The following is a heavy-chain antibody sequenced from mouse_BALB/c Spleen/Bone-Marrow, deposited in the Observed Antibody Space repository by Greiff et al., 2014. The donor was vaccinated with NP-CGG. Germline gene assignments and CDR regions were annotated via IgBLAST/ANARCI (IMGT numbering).Heavy chain of an antibody. D-gene: IGHD1-1*01. CDR3: ARSYYGNYYAMDY. V-gene: IGHV1-67*01. CDR2: ISTYSGNT. CDR1: GYTFTDYA. Sequence: QLQLQQPGPELVRPGVSVKISCKGPGYTFTDYAMHWVKQSHAKSLEWIGVISTYSGNTNYNQKFKGKATMTVDKSSSTAYMELARLTSEDSAIYYCARSYYGNYYAMDYWGQGTSVTVSS. J-gene: IGHJ4*01.